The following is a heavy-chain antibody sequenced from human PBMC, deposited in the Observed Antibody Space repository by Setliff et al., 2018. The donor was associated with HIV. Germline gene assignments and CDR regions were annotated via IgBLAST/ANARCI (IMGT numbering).Heavy chain of an antibody. D-gene: IGHD2-15*01. CDR1: GYTFTSYA. Sequence: ASVKVSCKASGYTFTSYAMHWVRQAPGQRLEWMGWINAGNGNTKYSQKFQGRVTITRDTSASTAYMELSSLRSEDTAVYYCARDRCNGIKCYLYNWFDPWGQGTLVTVSS. CDR2: INAGNGNT. J-gene: IGHJ5*02. V-gene: IGHV1-3*01. CDR3: ARDRCNGIKCYLYNWFDP.